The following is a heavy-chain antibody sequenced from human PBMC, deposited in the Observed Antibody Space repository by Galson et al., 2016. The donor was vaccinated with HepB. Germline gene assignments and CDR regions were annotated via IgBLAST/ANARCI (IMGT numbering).Heavy chain of an antibody. J-gene: IGHJ4*02. CDR3: GTLGYNNSWYGIDY. D-gene: IGHD6-13*01. CDR2: IDTSDSYT. CDR1: GYSFPTYW. Sequence: QSGAEVKKPGESLRISCKASGYSFPTYWITWVRQMPGKGLEWMGWIDTSDSYTNYSPSFQGHVTISSDKSSSTVYLQWSSLKASDSAMYYCGTLGYNNSWYGIDYWGQGTLVTVSS. V-gene: IGHV5-10-1*01.